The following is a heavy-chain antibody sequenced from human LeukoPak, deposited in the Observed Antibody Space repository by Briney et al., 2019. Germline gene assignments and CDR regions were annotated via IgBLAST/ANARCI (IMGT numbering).Heavy chain of an antibody. J-gene: IGHJ3*02. CDR3: ARVGYCSSTSCAKNAFDI. Sequence: SETLSLTCTASGGSISSYYWSWIRQPPGKGLEWIGYIYYSGSTNYNPSLKSRVTISVDTSKNQFSLKLSSVTAADTAVYYCARVGYCSSTSCAKNAFDIWGQGTMVTVSS. CDR2: IYYSGST. D-gene: IGHD2-2*01. CDR1: GGSISSYY. V-gene: IGHV4-59*01.